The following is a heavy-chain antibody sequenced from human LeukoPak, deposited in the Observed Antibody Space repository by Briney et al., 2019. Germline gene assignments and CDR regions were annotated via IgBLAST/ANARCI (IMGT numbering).Heavy chain of an antibody. CDR3: ARWMATISNFDY. Sequence: ASVTVSFKASGYTFTIYDINWVRQATGRGVGRMGWMNPNSGNTGYTQKFRGRVTFTRNTSISTAYMELSSLRFDDTAVYYCARWMATISNFDYWGQGTLVTVSS. CDR1: GYTFTIYD. J-gene: IGHJ4*02. V-gene: IGHV1-8*01. D-gene: IGHD5-12*01. CDR2: MNPNSGNT.